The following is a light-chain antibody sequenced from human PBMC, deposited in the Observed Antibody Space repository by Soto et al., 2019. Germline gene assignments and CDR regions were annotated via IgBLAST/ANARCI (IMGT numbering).Light chain of an antibody. Sequence: QSALTQPASVSCSHGQSFTIPCTGSSSDVGAYHSVSWYQQHPGKAPKLIIFDVSNRPSGVSNRFSGSKSGNTASLTISGLQAEDEADYYCSSFTDTGTVMFGGGTKVTVL. J-gene: IGLJ3*02. CDR2: DVS. V-gene: IGLV2-14*03. CDR3: SSFTDTGTVM. CDR1: SSDVGAYHS.